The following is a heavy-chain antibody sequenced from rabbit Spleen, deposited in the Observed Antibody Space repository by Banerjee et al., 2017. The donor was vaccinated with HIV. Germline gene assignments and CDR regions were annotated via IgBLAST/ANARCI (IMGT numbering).Heavy chain of an antibody. J-gene: IGHJ4*01. Sequence: QEQLVESGGGLVQPGGSLKLSCKASGFSFSNKAVMCWVRQAPGKGLEWIACINAITGKPVYANWAKGRSTLSKTSSTTVTLQMTSLTAADTATYFCARDLTDALGWNFGWWGQGTLVTVS. CDR3: ARDLTDALGWNFGW. CDR2: INAITGKP. D-gene: IGHD4-1*01. CDR1: GFSFSNKAV. V-gene: IGHV1S45*01.